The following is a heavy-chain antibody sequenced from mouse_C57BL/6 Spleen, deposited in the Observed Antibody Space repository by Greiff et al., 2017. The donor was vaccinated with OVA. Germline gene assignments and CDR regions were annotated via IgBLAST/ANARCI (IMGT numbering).Heavy chain of an antibody. CDR2: IYPGSGST. D-gene: IGHD2-4*01. V-gene: IGHV1-55*01. J-gene: IGHJ3*01. CDR3: ASSDYDAWFAY. CDR1: GYTFTSYW. Sequence: VQLQQPGAELVKPGASVKMSCKASGYTFTSYWITWVKQRPGQGLAWIGDIYPGSGSTNYNEKFKSKATLTVDTSSSTAYMPLSSLTSEDSAVYYCASSDYDAWFAYWGQGTLVTVSA.